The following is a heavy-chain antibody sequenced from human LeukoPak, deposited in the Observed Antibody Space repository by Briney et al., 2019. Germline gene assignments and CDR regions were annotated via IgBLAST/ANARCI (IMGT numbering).Heavy chain of an antibody. CDR3: ARDYNWGSDGFDI. CDR2: ISYDGSNK. D-gene: IGHD1-1*01. J-gene: IGHJ3*02. Sequence: PGGSLRLSCAASGFTFSSYAMHWVRQAPGKGLEWVAVISYDGSNKYYADSVKGRFTISRDNAKNTLFLQMNSLRVEDTAVYYCARDYNWGSDGFDIWGQGTMVTVSS. V-gene: IGHV3-30-3*01. CDR1: GFTFSSYA.